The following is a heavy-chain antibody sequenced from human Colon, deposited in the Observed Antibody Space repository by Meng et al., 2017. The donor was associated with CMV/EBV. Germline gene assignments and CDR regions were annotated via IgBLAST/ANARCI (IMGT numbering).Heavy chain of an antibody. J-gene: IGHJ1*01. CDR2: INPNSGGT. Sequence: QVVLVHWGPGVKKPGASVKVPGNASGYTFTGSYRHWVRQAPGQGLEWMGWINPNSGGTNYAQKFQGRVTMTRDTSISTAYMELSRLRSDDTAVYYCATVSSGYYLYFQHWGQGTLVTVSS. CDR1: GYTFTGSY. CDR3: ATVSSGYYLYFQH. V-gene: IGHV1-2*02. D-gene: IGHD3-22*01.